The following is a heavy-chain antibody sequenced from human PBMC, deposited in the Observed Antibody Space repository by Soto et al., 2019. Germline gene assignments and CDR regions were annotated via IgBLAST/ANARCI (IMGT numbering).Heavy chain of an antibody. CDR1: GFTFNDYS. V-gene: IGHV3-9*01. D-gene: IGHD6-13*01. Sequence: EVQLVESGGGLVQPGRSLRLTCAASGFTFNDYSMHWVRQAPGKGLEWGSGISWNSGSRGYAHSVLGRFTISRDSAKNSLYLQENRLKTEATALYYCAKDLRRSSWYLISFIDYWGQGALVTVSS. CDR2: ISWNSGSR. CDR3: AKDLRRSSWYLISFIDY. J-gene: IGHJ4*02.